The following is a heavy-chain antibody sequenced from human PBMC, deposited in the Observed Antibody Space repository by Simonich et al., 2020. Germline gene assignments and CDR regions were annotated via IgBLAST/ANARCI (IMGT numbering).Heavy chain of an antibody. CDR3: ARGGLVNYDILTGYHNWFDP. J-gene: IGHJ5*02. CDR1: GGSFSGYY. D-gene: IGHD3-9*01. CDR2: INHSGRT. Sequence: QVQLQQWGAGLLKPSETLSLTCAVYGGSFSGYYWSCIRQPPGKGLEWIGEINHSGRTNYNPSLKSRVTIAVDTSKNQFSLKLSSVTAADTAVYYCARGGLVNYDILTGYHNWFDPWGQGTLVTVSS. V-gene: IGHV4-34*01.